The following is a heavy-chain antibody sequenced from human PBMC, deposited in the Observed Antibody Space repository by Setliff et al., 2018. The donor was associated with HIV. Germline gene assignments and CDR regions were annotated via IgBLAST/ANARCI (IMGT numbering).Heavy chain of an antibody. CDR3: AVSRGYSYGFGY. V-gene: IGHV4-34*01. D-gene: IGHD5-18*01. J-gene: IGHJ4*02. CDR1: GGSFSGYY. CDR2: INHSGST. Sequence: SETLSLTCAVYGGSFSGYYWSWIRQPPGKGLEWIGEINHSGSTNYNPSLKSRVTISVDTSKNQFSLKLSPVTAADTAVYYCAVSRGYSYGFGYWGQGTLVTVSS.